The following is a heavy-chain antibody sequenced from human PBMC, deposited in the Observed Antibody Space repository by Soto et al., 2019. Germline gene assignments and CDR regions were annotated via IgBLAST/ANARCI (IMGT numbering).Heavy chain of an antibody. D-gene: IGHD2-15*01. Sequence: LRLSCAASGFTFSSYWMSWVRQAPGKGLEWVANIKQDGSEKYYVDSVKGRFTISRDNAKNSLYLQMNSLRAEDTAVYYCARDRPGCSGGSCYSELYYFDYWGQGTLVTVSS. CDR3: ARDRPGCSGGSCYSELYYFDY. V-gene: IGHV3-7*03. J-gene: IGHJ4*02. CDR2: IKQDGSEK. CDR1: GFTFSSYW.